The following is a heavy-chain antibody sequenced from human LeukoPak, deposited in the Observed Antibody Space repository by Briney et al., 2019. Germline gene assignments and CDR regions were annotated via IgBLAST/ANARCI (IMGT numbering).Heavy chain of an antibody. CDR3: AALYGDYGVIDY. CDR1: GGSLSSGGYY. CDR2: ISYRGNT. V-gene: IGHV4-31*03. J-gene: IGHJ4*02. D-gene: IGHD4-17*01. Sequence: SQTLSLTCTVSGGSLSSGGYYWSWIRQHPGKGLEWIGYISYRGNTYYNPSLRSRLTISVDTSQNQFSLKLSSVTAADTAVYYCAALYGDYGVIDYWGQGTLVTVSS.